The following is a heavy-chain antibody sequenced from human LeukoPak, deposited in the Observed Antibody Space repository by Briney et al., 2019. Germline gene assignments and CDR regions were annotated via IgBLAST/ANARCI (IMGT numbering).Heavy chain of an antibody. CDR3: ARGGGLSGSYYWGIDY. J-gene: IGHJ4*02. Sequence: PGGSLRLSCAASGFTFSSYDMHWVRQATGKGLEWVSAIGTAGDTHYPGSVKGRFTISRENAKNSLYLQMNSLRAGDTAVYYCARGGGLSGSYYWGIDYWGQGTLVTVSS. CDR2: IGTAGDT. CDR1: GFTFSSYD. V-gene: IGHV3-13*01. D-gene: IGHD1-26*01.